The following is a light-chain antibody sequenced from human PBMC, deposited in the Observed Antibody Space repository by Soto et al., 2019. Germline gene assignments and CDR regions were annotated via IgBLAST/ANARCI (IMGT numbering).Light chain of an antibody. V-gene: IGKV3-15*01. CDR1: QSVSSSY. CDR2: GAS. Sequence: EIVLTQSPGTLSLSPGERATLSCRASQSVSSSYLAWYQQKTGQAPRLLIDGASTRATGIPARFNGSGSGTAFTPTISSLQSADFAVYYCQQYNNWPPLTFGGGTMVDIK. J-gene: IGKJ4*01. CDR3: QQYNNWPPLT.